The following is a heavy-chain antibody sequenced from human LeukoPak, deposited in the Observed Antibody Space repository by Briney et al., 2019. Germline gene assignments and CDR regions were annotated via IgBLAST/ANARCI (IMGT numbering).Heavy chain of an antibody. CDR2: IYYSGST. D-gene: IGHD3-3*01. CDR1: GGSISSYY. V-gene: IGHV4-59*08. Sequence: PSETLSLTCTVSGGSISSYYWSWIRQPPGKGLEWIGYIYYSGSTNYNPSLKSRVTISVDTSKTQFSLRLSSVTAADTAVYYCARHGSGYYPYYFDYWGQGTLVTVSS. CDR3: ARHGSGYYPYYFDY. J-gene: IGHJ4*02.